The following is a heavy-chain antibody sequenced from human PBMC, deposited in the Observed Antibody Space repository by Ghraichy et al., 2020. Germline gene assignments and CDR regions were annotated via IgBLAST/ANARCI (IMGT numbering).Heavy chain of an antibody. D-gene: IGHD3-3*01. CDR2: MNPNSGNT. CDR3: ARGTYDFWSGYFYFDY. J-gene: IGHJ4*02. Sequence: ASVKVSCKASGYTFTSSDINWVRQAPGQGLEWMGWMNPNSGNTGYAQKLQGRVTMTRNTSISTAYMELSSLRSEDSAVYYCARGTYDFWSGYFYFDYWGQGILYTVAS. V-gene: IGHV1-8*01. CDR1: GYTFTSSD.